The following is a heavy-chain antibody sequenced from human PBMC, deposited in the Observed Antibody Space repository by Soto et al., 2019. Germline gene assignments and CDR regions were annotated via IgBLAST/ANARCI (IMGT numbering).Heavy chain of an antibody. CDR1: GFTFISYG. J-gene: IGHJ6*02. Sequence: GRSLRLSCAASGFTFISYGMGWVRQAPGKGLVWVADIPYDGSNKYYADSVKGRFTISRDNSKNTLYLKMNSLRADDTAVYYCANDDGRGYYCYYYYCMDVWGQGTTVTVSS. D-gene: IGHD3-3*01. CDR3: ANDDGRGYYCYYYYCMDV. V-gene: IGHV3-30*18. CDR2: IPYDGSNK.